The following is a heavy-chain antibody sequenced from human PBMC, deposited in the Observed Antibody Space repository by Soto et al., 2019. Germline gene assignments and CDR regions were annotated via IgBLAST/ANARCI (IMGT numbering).Heavy chain of an antibody. J-gene: IGHJ6*02. CDR3: AREGRPLFHYYYGTDV. D-gene: IGHD2-21*01. CDR1: GGSVSSGSYY. CDR2: IYYSGST. Sequence: SETLSLTCTVSGGSVSSGSYYWSWIRQPPGKGLEWIGYIYYSGSTNYNPSLKSRVTISVDTSKNQFSLKLSSVTAADTAVYYCAREGRPLFHYYYGTDVRGQGTTGTVS. V-gene: IGHV4-61*01.